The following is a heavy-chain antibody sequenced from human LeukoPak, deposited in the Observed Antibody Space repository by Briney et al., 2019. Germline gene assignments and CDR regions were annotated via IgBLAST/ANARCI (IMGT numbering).Heavy chain of an antibody. J-gene: IGHJ6*03. CDR2: IIPIFGTA. Sequence: ASVKVSCKASGGIFSNYAISWVRQAPGQGLERMRGIIPIFGTANYAQKFQGRVTITADESTSTAYMELSSLRSEDTAVYYCARSPSALRHYYMDVWGKGTRSPSP. CDR3: ARSPSALRHYYMDV. CDR1: GGIFSNYA. V-gene: IGHV1-69*13.